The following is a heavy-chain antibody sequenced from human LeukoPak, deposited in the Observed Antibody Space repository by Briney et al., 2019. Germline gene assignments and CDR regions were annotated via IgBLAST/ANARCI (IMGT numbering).Heavy chain of an antibody. J-gene: IGHJ5*02. CDR3: ARRLFGNWFDP. CDR1: GYTFTSYD. CDR2: MNPNSGNT. V-gene: IGHV1-8*02. D-gene: IGHD3-16*01. Sequence: ASVKVSCKASGYTFTSYDINWVRQATGQGLEWMGWMNPNSGNTGYAQKFQGRVTMTTDTSTSTAYMELRSLRSDDTAVYYCARRLFGNWFDPWGQGTLVTVSS.